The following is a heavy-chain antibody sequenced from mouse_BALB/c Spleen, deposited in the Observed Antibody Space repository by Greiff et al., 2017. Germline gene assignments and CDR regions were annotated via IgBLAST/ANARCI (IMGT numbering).Heavy chain of an antibody. J-gene: IGHJ4*01. CDR1: GFSLTSYG. CDR3: ARGGNYGYYAMDY. CDR2: IWAGGST. V-gene: IGHV2-9*02. D-gene: IGHD2-1*01. Sequence: VMLVESGPGLVAPSQSLSITCTVSGFSLTSYGVHWVRQPPGKGLEWLGVIWAGGSTNYNSALMSRLSISKDNSKSQVFLKMNSLQTDDTAMYYCARGGNYGYYAMDYWGQGTSVTVSS.